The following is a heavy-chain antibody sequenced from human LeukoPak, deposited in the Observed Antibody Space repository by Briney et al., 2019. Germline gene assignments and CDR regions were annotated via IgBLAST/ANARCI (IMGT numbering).Heavy chain of an antibody. D-gene: IGHD1-26*01. CDR1: GGSFSGYY. V-gene: IGHV4-34*01. Sequence: SETLSLTCAVYGGSFSGYYWCWIRQPPGKGLEWIGEINHSRSTNYNPSLKSRVTISVDTSKNQFSLKLSSVTAADTAVYFCARLRLSGGSFSVGWFDPWGQGIQVTVSS. J-gene: IGHJ5*02. CDR3: ARLRLSGGSFSVGWFDP. CDR2: INHSRST.